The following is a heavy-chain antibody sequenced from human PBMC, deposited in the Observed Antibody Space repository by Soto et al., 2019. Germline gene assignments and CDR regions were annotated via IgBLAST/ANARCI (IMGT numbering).Heavy chain of an antibody. CDR2: IYYSGST. D-gene: IGHD4-17*01. CDR1: GGSVNNANYF. V-gene: IGHV4-31*03. CDR3: ARDADYGGSRGGMDV. J-gene: IGHJ6*02. Sequence: QVRLEESGPGLVKPSETLSLICSVSGGSVNNANYFWNWIRHHPENGLEWIGYIYYSGSTRYNPSFRTRDTLSIDTSKNQFSLRLNSVPVADTAVYFCARDADYGGSRGGMDVWGRGTTVTVSS.